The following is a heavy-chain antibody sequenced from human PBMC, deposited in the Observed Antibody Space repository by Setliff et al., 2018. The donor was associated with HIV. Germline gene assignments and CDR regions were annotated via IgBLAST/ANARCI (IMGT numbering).Heavy chain of an antibody. J-gene: IGHJ3*02. D-gene: IGHD1-26*01. CDR1: GGSISGYY. CDR2: INHSGST. Sequence: SETLSLTCSVSGGSISGYYWSWIRQPPGKGLEWIGEINHSGSTNYNPSLKSRVTISVDTSKNQFSLKLSSVTAADTAVYYCASTSGSGSAAVGDIWGQGTMVTVSS. V-gene: IGHV4-34*01. CDR3: ASTSGSGSAAVGDI.